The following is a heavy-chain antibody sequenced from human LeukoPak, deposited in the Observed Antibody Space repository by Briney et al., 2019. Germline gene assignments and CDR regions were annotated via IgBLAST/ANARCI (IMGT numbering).Heavy chain of an antibody. Sequence: ASVKVSCKASGYTFTNYGISWVRQAPGQGLEWMGWISIYNGNTDYAQKLRGRVTMTTDTSTSTAYMELRSLRSDDTAVYYCARDTGIAAAPTRDYWGQGTLVTVSS. CDR2: ISIYNGNT. CDR1: GYTFTNYG. J-gene: IGHJ4*02. D-gene: IGHD6-13*01. V-gene: IGHV1-18*01. CDR3: ARDTGIAAAPTRDY.